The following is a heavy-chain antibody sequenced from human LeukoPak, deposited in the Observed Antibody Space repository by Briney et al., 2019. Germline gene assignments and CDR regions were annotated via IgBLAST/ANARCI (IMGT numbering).Heavy chain of an antibody. CDR2: INSDGSST. V-gene: IGHV3-74*01. CDR1: GFTFSSYW. J-gene: IGHJ4*02. D-gene: IGHD3-10*01. CDR3: AKRDYYGSGSSFDY. Sequence: GGSLRLSRAASGFTFSSYWMHWVRQAPGKGLVWVSRINSDGSSTSYADSVKGRFTISRDNAKNTLYLQMNSLRAEDTAVYYCAKRDYYGSGSSFDYWGQGTLVTVSS.